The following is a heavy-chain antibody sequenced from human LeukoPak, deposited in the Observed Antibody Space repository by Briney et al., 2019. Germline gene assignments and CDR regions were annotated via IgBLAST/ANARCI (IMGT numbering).Heavy chain of an antibody. D-gene: IGHD6-6*01. V-gene: IGHV4-38-2*02. CDR1: GYSISSGYY. CDR3: ASTVVPAADTYSSSSRVYFQH. CDR2: INHSGST. J-gene: IGHJ1*01. Sequence: SETLSLTCTVSGYSISSGYYWGWIRQPPGKGLEWIGSINHSGSTYYNPSLKSRVTISVDTSKNQFSPKLSSVTAADTAVYYCASTVVPAADTYSSSSRVYFQHWGQGTLVTVSS.